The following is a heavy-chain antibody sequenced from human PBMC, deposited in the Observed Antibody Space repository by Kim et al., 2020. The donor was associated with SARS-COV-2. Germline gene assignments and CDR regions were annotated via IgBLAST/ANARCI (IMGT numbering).Heavy chain of an antibody. CDR1: GDSISSSNYY. CDR2: IYYSGST. CDR3: ARHGTTVTTWVDY. D-gene: IGHD4-4*01. Sequence: SETLSLTCTVSGDSISSSNYYWGWIRQPPGKGLEWIGSIYYSGSTYYNPSLKSRVTISVDTSKNQFSLKLSSVTAADTAVYYCARHGTTVTTWVDYWGQGTLVTVSS. V-gene: IGHV4-39*01. J-gene: IGHJ4*02.